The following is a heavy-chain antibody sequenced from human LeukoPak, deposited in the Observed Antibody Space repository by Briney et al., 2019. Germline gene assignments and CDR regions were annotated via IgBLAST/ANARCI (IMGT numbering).Heavy chain of an antibody. V-gene: IGHV3-66*01. D-gene: IGHD6-13*01. CDR3: ARAKIAAAGTVYFQH. Sequence: GGSLRLSCAASGFTVSSNYMSWVRQAPGKGLEWVSGIYSGGSTYYADSVKGRFTISRDNSKNTLYLQMNSLRAEDTAVYYCARAKIAAAGTVYFQHWGQGTLVTVSS. CDR1: GFTVSSNY. J-gene: IGHJ1*01. CDR2: IYSGGST.